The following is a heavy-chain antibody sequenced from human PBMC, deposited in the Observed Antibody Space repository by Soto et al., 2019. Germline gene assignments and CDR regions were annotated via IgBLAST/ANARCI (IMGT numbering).Heavy chain of an antibody. CDR3: ARNWFSVAGRFHFDY. J-gene: IGHJ4*02. D-gene: IGHD6-19*01. CDR1: GGSINTYY. V-gene: IGHV4-59*01. CDR2: VDYSGNS. Sequence: PSETRSRTWTVSGGSINTYYWSWIRQPPGKGLEWIGYVDYSGNSDSSPSLKSRVTISIDTSKKQVSLKLNSVTAADTAVYYCARNWFSVAGRFHFDYWGQGIPVTVSS.